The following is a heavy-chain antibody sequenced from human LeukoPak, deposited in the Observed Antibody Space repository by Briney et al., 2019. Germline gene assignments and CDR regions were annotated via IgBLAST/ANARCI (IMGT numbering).Heavy chain of an antibody. D-gene: IGHD3-22*01. J-gene: IGHJ6*02. CDR2: ISSSSSTI. CDR3: ARARRYYYDSSGYYSTLDYYYGMDV. Sequence: GGSLRLSCAASGFTFSSYSMNWVRQAPGKGLEWVSYISSSSSTIYYADSVKGRFTISRDNAKNSLYLQMNSLRDEDTAVYYCARARRYYYDSSGYYSTLDYYYGMDVWGQGTTVTVSS. CDR1: GFTFSSYS. V-gene: IGHV3-48*02.